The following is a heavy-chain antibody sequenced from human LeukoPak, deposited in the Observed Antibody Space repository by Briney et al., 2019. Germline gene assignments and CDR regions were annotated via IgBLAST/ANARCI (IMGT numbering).Heavy chain of an antibody. Sequence: SETLSLTCTVSGGSISSYYWSWIRQPPGKGLEWIGYIYYSGSTNYNPFLKSRVTISVDTSKNQFSLKLSSVTAADTAVYYCAREAVKYYDSSGYPTRDAFDIWGQGTMVTVSS. CDR3: AREAVKYYDSSGYPTRDAFDI. J-gene: IGHJ3*02. V-gene: IGHV4-59*01. CDR1: GGSISSYY. D-gene: IGHD3-22*01. CDR2: IYYSGST.